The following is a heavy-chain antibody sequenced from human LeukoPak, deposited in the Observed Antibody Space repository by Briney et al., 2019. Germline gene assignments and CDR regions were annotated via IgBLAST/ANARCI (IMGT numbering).Heavy chain of an antibody. D-gene: IGHD3-3*01. J-gene: IGHJ5*02. CDR3: ARSYDVWSGPLSYNWFDP. CDR1: GGSISSYY. V-gene: IGHV4-4*07. Sequence: PSETLSLTCTVSGGSISSYYWSWFRQPAGKGLEWIGRIYTSGSTNYNPSLKSRVTMSVDTSKNQFSLKLSSVTAADTAVYYCARSYDVWSGPLSYNWFDPWGQGTLVTVSS. CDR2: IYTSGST.